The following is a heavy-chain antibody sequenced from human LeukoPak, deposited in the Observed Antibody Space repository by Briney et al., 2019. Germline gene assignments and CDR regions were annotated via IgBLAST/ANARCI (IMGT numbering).Heavy chain of an antibody. CDR3: ARGGSSGWSRDYFDY. V-gene: IGHV4-59*01. CDR2: VYYSGTT. Sequence: SETLSLTCTVSGGSISSYYWSWIRQPPGKGLEWIGYVYYSGTTNYNPSLKSRVIISVDTSKNQFSLKLSPVIAADTAVYYCARGGSSGWSRDYFDYWGQGTLVTVSS. CDR1: GGSISSYY. J-gene: IGHJ4*02. D-gene: IGHD6-19*01.